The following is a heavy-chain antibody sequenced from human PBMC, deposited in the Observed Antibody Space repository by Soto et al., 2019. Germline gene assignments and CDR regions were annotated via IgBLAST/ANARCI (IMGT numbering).Heavy chain of an antibody. V-gene: IGHV3-9*01. CDR2: ISWNSGSI. CDR1: GFAFSNYA. J-gene: IGHJ4*02. Sequence: GGSLRRSGAASGFAFSNYAMHWVRQATGKGLEWVSGISWNSGSIGYADSVKGRFTISRDNAKNSLYLQMNSLRAEDTALYYCAKDIWRWLQPRFDYWGQGALVTVSS. D-gene: IGHD5-12*01. CDR3: AKDIWRWLQPRFDY.